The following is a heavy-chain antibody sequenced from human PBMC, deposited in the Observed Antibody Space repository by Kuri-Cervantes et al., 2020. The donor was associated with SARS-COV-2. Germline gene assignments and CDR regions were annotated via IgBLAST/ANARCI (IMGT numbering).Heavy chain of an antibody. CDR1: GFTFSSYA. D-gene: IGHD3-16*01. CDR3: ARGAANYYYMDV. Sequence: GESLKISCAAPGFTFSSYAMHWVRQAPGKGLEWVALISYDGTNKFYADSVKGRFTISRDNSKNTVSLHMNSLRAEDTAMYYCARGAANYYYMDVWGKGTTVTVSS. J-gene: IGHJ6*03. V-gene: IGHV3-30-3*01. CDR2: ISYDGTNK.